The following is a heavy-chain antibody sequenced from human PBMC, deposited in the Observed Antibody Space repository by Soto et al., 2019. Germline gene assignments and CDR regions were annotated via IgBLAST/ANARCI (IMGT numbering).Heavy chain of an antibody. D-gene: IGHD4-17*01. Sequence: ASVKVSCKASGYTFTSYAMHRVRQAPGQRLEWMGWINGGNGNTKYSQKFQGRVTITRDTSASTAYMELSSLRSEDTAVYYCARDWATTVVTSPYYWGPGTLVTSPQ. CDR3: ARDWATTVVTSPYY. J-gene: IGHJ4*02. CDR1: GYTFTSYA. V-gene: IGHV1-3*01. CDR2: INGGNGNT.